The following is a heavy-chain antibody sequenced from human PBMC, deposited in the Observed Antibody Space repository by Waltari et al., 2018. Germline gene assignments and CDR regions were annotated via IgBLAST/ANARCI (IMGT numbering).Heavy chain of an antibody. J-gene: IGHJ4*02. V-gene: IGHV3-30*02. Sequence: QVHLVESGGGVVQPGGSVRLSCAAPGFNFTLFGMHWVGQAPGKGLEWVSFISYDGSNENYADAVKGRFTMSRDNSKKLLYVQMNNLRAEDSVVYYCVKGNGIDYWGQGTLVTVSS. CDR1: GFNFTLFG. CDR2: ISYDGSNE. CDR3: VKGNGIDY.